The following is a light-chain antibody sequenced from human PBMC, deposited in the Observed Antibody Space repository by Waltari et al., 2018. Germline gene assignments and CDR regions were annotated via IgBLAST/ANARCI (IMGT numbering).Light chain of an antibody. CDR2: ETS. J-gene: IGLJ3*02. CDR3: GTWDTSLSAGV. CDR1: SSNIGNSD. Sequence: QSVLTQPPSVTAAPGQKVSISCSGSSSNIGNSDVSWYQQVPGTAPKLLIFETSLRPSGIPDRFSGSKSGTSATLGITGLQTGDEANYYCGTWDTSLSAGVFGGGTKLTVL. V-gene: IGLV1-51*02.